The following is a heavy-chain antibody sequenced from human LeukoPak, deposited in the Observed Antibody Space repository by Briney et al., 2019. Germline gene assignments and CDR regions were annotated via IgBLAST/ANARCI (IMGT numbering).Heavy chain of an antibody. CDR2: IAPYEEDT. Sequence: GAAVKVSCKVSGYVFGVYGLSWVRQAPDQGLEWLGWIAPYEEDTQYTPKLQDRIILTADMATTTVYMELRSLRLDDTAVYYCASNFIRTGYFGEYYLHWGQGTQVVVSS. J-gene: IGHJ1*01. CDR1: GYVFGVYG. V-gene: IGHV1-18*01. D-gene: IGHD3-9*01. CDR3: ASNFIRTGYFGEYYLH.